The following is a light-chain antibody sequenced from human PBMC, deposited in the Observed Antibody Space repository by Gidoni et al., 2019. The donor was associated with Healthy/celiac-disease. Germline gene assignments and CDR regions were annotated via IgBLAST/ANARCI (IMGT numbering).Light chain of an antibody. Sequence: IQMTQSPSSLSASVRDRVTITCRASQSISSYLNWYQQKPGKAPKLLIYAASSLQSGVPSRFSGSGSGTDFTLTISSLQPEDFATYYCQQSYSTPLTFXGXTKVEIK. CDR3: QQSYSTPLT. CDR2: AAS. V-gene: IGKV1-39*01. CDR1: QSISSY. J-gene: IGKJ4*01.